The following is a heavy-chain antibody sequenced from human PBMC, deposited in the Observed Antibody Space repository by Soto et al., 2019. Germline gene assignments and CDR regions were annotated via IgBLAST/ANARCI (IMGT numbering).Heavy chain of an antibody. CDR3: AKVRYSDYGGIDY. J-gene: IGHJ4*02. D-gene: IGHD4-17*01. Sequence: EVQLLESGGGLVQPGGSLRLSCAASGFTFSTYAMIWVRQAPGKGLEWVSVITGSGGSTYYADSVKGRFTISRDTSKNTLFLQMNSLRAEDTAVYYCAKVRYSDYGGIDYWGQGTMVTVSS. V-gene: IGHV3-23*01. CDR1: GFTFSTYA. CDR2: ITGSGGST.